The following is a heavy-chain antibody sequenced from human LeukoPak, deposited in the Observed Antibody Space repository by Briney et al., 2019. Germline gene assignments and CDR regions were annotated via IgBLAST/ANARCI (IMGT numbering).Heavy chain of an antibody. CDR3: AKGTYYYGSTESTGSWYFDL. CDR2: ISYDGSNK. CDR1: GFTFSSYG. V-gene: IGHV3-30*18. D-gene: IGHD3-10*01. J-gene: IGHJ2*01. Sequence: GGSLRLSCAASGFTFSSYGMHWVRQAPGKGLEWVAVISYDGSNKYYADSVKGRFTISRDNSKNTLYLQMNSLRAEDTAVYYCAKGTYYYGSTESTGSWYFDLWGRGTLVTVSS.